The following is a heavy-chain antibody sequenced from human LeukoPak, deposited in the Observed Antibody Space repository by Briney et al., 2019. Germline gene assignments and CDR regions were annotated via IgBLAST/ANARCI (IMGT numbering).Heavy chain of an antibody. CDR3: ARGPYRATAYSSRPLDY. Sequence: ASVKVSCKASGYTFSDYYMHWVRQAPGQGLEWMGVINPSGGSTGYAQKFQGRVTMTRDTSTSTVYMELSSLRPEDTAVYYCARGPYRATAYSSRPLDYWGQGTLVAVSS. V-gene: IGHV1-46*01. J-gene: IGHJ4*02. CDR2: INPSGGST. D-gene: IGHD6-19*01. CDR1: GYTFSDYY.